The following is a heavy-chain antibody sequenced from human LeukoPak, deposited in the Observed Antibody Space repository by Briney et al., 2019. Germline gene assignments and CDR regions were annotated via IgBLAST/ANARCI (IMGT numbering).Heavy chain of an antibody. V-gene: IGHV4-59*01. Sequence: SETLSLTCTVSGGSISSYYWSWIRQPPGKGLEWIGYIYYSGSTNYNPSLKSRVTISVDTSKNQFSLKLSSVTAADTAVYYCARVDFRSYGGIYLDYWGQGTLVTVSS. D-gene: IGHD3-3*01. J-gene: IGHJ4*02. CDR2: IYYSGST. CDR3: ARVDFRSYGGIYLDY. CDR1: GGSISSYY.